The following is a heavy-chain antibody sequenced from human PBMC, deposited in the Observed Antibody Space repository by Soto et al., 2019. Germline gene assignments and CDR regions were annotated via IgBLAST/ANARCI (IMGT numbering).Heavy chain of an antibody. Sequence: AGGSLRLSCAASGFTFSSYGMHWVRQAPGKGLEWVAVIWYDGSNKYYADSVKGRFTISRDNSKNTLYLQMNSLRAEDTAVYYCARDSAEQQLVLGYWGQGTLVTVSS. CDR2: IWYDGSNK. CDR3: ARDSAEQQLVLGY. V-gene: IGHV3-33*01. J-gene: IGHJ4*02. D-gene: IGHD6-13*01. CDR1: GFTFSSYG.